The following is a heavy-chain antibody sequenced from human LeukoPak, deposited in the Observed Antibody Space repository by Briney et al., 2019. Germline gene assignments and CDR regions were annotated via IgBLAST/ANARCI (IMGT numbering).Heavy chain of an antibody. CDR2: INPSGGST. CDR3: ASEYYDFWSGLRPHDAFDI. Sequence: GASVKVSCKASGYTFTSYYMHWVRQAPGQGLEWMGIINPSGGSTSYAQKFQGRVTMTRDTSTSTVYMKLSSLRSEDTAVYYCASEYYDFWSGLRPHDAFDIWGQGTMVTVSS. J-gene: IGHJ3*02. V-gene: IGHV1-46*01. D-gene: IGHD3-3*01. CDR1: GYTFTSYY.